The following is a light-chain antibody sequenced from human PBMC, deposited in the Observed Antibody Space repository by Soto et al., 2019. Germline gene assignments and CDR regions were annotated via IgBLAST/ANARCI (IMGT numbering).Light chain of an antibody. Sequence: EIVWTQYPGTLSLSPGERGTRACRASQSVSTYLAWYQQRPGQSPRLLIYDESNRATGIPARFSGSGSGTDFTLTISSLEPEDFAIYYCQQRSGWYTVGQGTKVDIK. J-gene: IGKJ2*01. CDR3: QQRSGWYT. CDR1: QSVSTY. CDR2: DES. V-gene: IGKV3-11*01.